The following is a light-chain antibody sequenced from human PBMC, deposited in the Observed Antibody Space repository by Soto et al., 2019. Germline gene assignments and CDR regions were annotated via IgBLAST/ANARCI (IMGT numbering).Light chain of an antibody. V-gene: IGKV3-20*01. J-gene: IGKJ5*01. CDR2: GAS. CDR3: QQYGSSAPIT. Sequence: EVELTQSPGTLSLFPRYQAPLSXKPSQSVTSKLAWYQQKPGQAPRLLISGASNRATGIPDRFSGSGSGTDFTLTISRLEPDDFALYFCQQYGSSAPITFGQGTRLEIK. CDR1: QSVTSK.